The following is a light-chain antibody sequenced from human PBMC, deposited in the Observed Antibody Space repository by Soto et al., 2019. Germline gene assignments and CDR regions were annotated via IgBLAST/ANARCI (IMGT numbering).Light chain of an antibody. CDR1: QNIGSS. V-gene: IGKV1-39*01. CDR3: QQGYGLPFT. CDR2: AAS. Sequence: HMTQSPFSLSASVGDRVSITCRASQNIGSSLNWYQFKSGKVPKLLISAASNLQSGVPSRFGGSGSGTDFILTITGLQPEDFATYYCQQGYGLPFTFGPGTTM. J-gene: IGKJ3*01.